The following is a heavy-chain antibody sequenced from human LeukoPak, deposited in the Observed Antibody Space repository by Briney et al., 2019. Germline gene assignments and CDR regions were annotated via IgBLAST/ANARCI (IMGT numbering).Heavy chain of an antibody. J-gene: IGHJ4*02. CDR3: ARHLGLYFDY. Sequence: SETLSLTCFVSGGSISGSHWSWIRQSPGKGLEWIGYIHYTGITDYNPSLRSRVTLSIDLSKNQFSLKLSSVTAADTAVYYCARHLGLYFDYWGQGTLVTVSS. CDR1: GGSISGSH. V-gene: IGHV4-59*08. CDR2: IHYTGIT.